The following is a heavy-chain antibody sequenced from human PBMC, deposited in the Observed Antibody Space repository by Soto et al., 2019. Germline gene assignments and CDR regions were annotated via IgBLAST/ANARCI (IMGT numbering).Heavy chain of an antibody. V-gene: IGHV3-23*01. D-gene: IGHD1-26*01. J-gene: IGHJ6*02. CDR3: AKEGGGSYPPHEDYYYYGMDV. CDR2: ISGSGGST. Sequence: GGSLRLSCAASGFTFSSYAMSWVRQAPGKGLEWVSAISGSGGSTYYADSVKGRFTISRDNSKNTLYLQMNSLRAEDTAVYYCAKEGGGSYPPHEDYYYYGMDVWGQGTTVTVSS. CDR1: GFTFSSYA.